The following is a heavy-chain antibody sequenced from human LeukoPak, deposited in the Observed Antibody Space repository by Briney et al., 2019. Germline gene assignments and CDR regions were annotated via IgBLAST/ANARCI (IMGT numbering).Heavy chain of an antibody. Sequence: GGSLRLSCAASEFTFSSFGMNWVRQAPGKGLEWVSAISDTGTSTFYADSVKGRFTISRDNSKNTLCLQMDGLRAEDTAIYYCAKRSAYSGSLGGHFDYWGQGILVTVSS. D-gene: IGHD1-26*01. V-gene: IGHV3-23*01. CDR3: AKRSAYSGSLGGHFDY. CDR2: ISDTGTST. J-gene: IGHJ4*02. CDR1: EFTFSSFG.